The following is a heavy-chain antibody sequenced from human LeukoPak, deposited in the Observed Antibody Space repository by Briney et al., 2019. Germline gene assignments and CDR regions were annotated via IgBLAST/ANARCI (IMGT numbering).Heavy chain of an antibody. V-gene: IGHV3-23*01. Sequence: GGSLRLPCAASGFTFSGYAMNWVRPGPGQGLEWVSAISGSGGSTHYADSVKGRFTISRDNSKDTLYLQMSSLRAEDTAVYYCAKDLGYGDYGGLDYWGQGTLVTVSS. CDR2: ISGSGGST. D-gene: IGHD4-17*01. CDR1: GFTFSGYA. J-gene: IGHJ4*02. CDR3: AKDLGYGDYGGLDY.